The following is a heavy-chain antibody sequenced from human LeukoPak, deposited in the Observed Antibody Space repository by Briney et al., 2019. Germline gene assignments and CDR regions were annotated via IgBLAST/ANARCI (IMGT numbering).Heavy chain of an antibody. CDR3: ARAPIKGIAARPRFFDY. J-gene: IGHJ4*02. V-gene: IGHV4-59*01. D-gene: IGHD6-6*01. CDR2: SGST. Sequence: PSETLSLTCLVSGGSISSFYWSWIRQPPGKGLEWIGYSGSTNYNPSLKSRVTISVDTSKNQFSLKLSSVTAADTAVYYCARAPIKGIAARPRFFDYWGQGTLVTVSS. CDR1: GGSISSFY.